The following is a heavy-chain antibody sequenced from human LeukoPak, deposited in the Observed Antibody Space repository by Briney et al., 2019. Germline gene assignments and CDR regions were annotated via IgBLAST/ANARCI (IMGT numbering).Heavy chain of an antibody. Sequence: ASVKVSCKASGYTFTSYGISWVRQAPGQGLEWMGWIGAYNGNTNYAQKLQGRVTMTTDTSTSTAYMELRSMRSDDTAVYYCARALRYGSGSYYGLGYWGQGTLVTVSS. V-gene: IGHV1-18*01. CDR1: GYTFTSYG. D-gene: IGHD3-10*01. J-gene: IGHJ4*02. CDR2: IGAYNGNT. CDR3: ARALRYGSGSYYGLGY.